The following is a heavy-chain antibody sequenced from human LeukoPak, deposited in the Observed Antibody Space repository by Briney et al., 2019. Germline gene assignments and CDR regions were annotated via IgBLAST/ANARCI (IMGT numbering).Heavy chain of an antibody. CDR3: AKPRGITIFGVVDDAFDI. V-gene: IGHV3-53*01. CDR2: IYSGGNT. Sequence: AGGSLRLSCAASGFTVSSNYMSWVRQAPGKGLEWVSIIYSGGNTYYADSVKGRFTISRDNSKNTLYLQMNSLRAEDTAVYYCAKPRGITIFGVVDDAFDIWGQGTMVTVSS. J-gene: IGHJ3*02. CDR1: GFTVSSNY. D-gene: IGHD3-3*01.